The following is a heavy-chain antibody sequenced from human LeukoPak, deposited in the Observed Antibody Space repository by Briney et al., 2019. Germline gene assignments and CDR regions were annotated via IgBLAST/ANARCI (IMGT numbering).Heavy chain of an antibody. CDR3: ARGPVDRVGTINWYFDL. CDR2: ITSSSSYT. Sequence: SGGSLRLSCAASGFTFSDYYMSWIRQAPGKGLEWVSYITSSSSYTNYAESVKGRFTISRDNAKTSLYLQMNSLRAEDTAVYYCARGPVDRVGTINWYFDLWGRGTLVTVSS. V-gene: IGHV3-11*06. D-gene: IGHD5-12*01. J-gene: IGHJ2*01. CDR1: GFTFSDYY.